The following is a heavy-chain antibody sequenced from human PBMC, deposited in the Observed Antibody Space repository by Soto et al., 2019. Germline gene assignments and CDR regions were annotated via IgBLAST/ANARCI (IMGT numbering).Heavy chain of an antibody. CDR3: GRCSSTSCHLGADY. V-gene: IGHV3-30-3*01. J-gene: IGHJ4*02. CDR1: GFTFSSYA. Sequence: GGSLRVSCAASGFTFSSYALHWVRQAPGRGLEWVALISFDGNNKYYANSVKGRFTISRDNSKNTLYLQMSSLRAEDTAVYYCGRCSSTSCHLGADYWGQGTLVTVSS. CDR2: ISFDGNNK. D-gene: IGHD2-2*01.